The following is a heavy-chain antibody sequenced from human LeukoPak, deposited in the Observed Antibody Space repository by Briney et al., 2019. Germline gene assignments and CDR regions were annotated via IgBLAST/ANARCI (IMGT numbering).Heavy chain of an antibody. V-gene: IGHV5-51*01. D-gene: IGHD3-22*01. CDR3: SIDSSGYYYVYAFDI. CDR2: IYPGDSDT. Sequence: GESLKISCKGSGYSFTSYWIGWARQMPGKGLEWMGIIYPGDSDTRYSPSFQGQVTISADKSISTAYLQWSSLKASDTAMYYCSIDSSGYYYVYAFDIWGQGTMVTVSS. J-gene: IGHJ3*02. CDR1: GYSFTSYW.